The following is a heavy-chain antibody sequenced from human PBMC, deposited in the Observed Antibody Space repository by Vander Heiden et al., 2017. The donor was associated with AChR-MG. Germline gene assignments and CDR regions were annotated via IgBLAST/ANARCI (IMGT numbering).Heavy chain of an antibody. CDR3: ARDSYAFDI. CDR1: GFTFSSYG. J-gene: IGHJ3*02. V-gene: IGHV3-33*01. Sequence: QVQLVESGGGVVQPGRSLRLSCAASGFTFSSYGMRWVRQAPGKGLEWVAVIWYDGSNKYYADSVKGRFTISRDNSKNTLYLQMNSLRAEDTAVYYCARDSYAFDIWGQGTMVTVSS. CDR2: IWYDGSNK.